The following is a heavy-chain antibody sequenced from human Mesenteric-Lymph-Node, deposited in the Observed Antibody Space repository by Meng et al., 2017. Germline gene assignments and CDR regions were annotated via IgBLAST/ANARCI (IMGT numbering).Heavy chain of an antibody. CDR1: GFTFSSYR. J-gene: IGHJ3*02. Sequence: GESLKISCAASGFTFSSYRMHWVRQAPGKGLEWVAVIWYDGSNKYYADSVKGRFTISRDNSKNTLYLQMNSLRAEDTAVYYCARDTYPVAAGTDAFDIWGQGTMVTVSS. CDR3: ARDTYPVAAGTDAFDI. V-gene: IGHV3-33*01. CDR2: IWYDGSNK. D-gene: IGHD6-13*01.